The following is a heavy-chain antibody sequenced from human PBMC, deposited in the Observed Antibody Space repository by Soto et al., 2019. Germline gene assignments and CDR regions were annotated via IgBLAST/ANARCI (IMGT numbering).Heavy chain of an antibody. D-gene: IGHD3-16*01. Sequence: GVSRRISGAASGFTFSSYGMTWVRQAPGKGLEWVSYISSSGSTIYYADSVKGRFTISRDNAKNSLYLQMNSLRAEDTAVYYCARFNRLVNYYYGMDVWGQGTTVTVSS. CDR2: ISSSGSTI. CDR3: ARFNRLVNYYYGMDV. CDR1: GFTFSSYG. V-gene: IGHV3-48*04. J-gene: IGHJ6*02.